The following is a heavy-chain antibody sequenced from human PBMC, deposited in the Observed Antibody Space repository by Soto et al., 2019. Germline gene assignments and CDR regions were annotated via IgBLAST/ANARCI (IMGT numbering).Heavy chain of an antibody. CDR3: ASGAGWELDY. CDR2: IKKDGSET. D-gene: IGHD1-26*01. V-gene: IGHV3-7*01. J-gene: IGHJ4*02. Sequence: EVRLVESGGGLVQPGGSLRLSCAASRFTSRTDCMQWVRQTPGMGLEWLAIIKKDGSETHYVDSVKGRFTISRDNAKNSLFLQMNSLRVDDTAVYYCASGAGWELDYWGQGTLVTVSS. CDR1: RFTSRTDC.